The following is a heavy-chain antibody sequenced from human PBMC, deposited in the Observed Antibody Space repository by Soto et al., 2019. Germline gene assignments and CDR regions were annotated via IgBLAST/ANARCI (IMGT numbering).Heavy chain of an antibody. V-gene: IGHV4-59*08. D-gene: IGHD3-10*01. CDR3: ARLERFGELTTHTYYYYMAV. J-gene: IGHJ6*03. CDR1: GGSISSYY. CDR2: IYYSGST. Sequence: SETLSLTCTVSGGSISSYYWSWIRQPPGKGLEWIGYIYYSGSTNYNPSLKSRVTISVDTSKNQFSLKLSSVTAADTAVYYCARLERFGELTTHTYYYYMAVWGKGTTVTVSS.